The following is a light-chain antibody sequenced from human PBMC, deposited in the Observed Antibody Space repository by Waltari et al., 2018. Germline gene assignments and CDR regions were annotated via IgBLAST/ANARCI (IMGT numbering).Light chain of an antibody. CDR3: YSAADNTLV. CDR2: KDN. V-gene: IGLV3-27*01. J-gene: IGLJ2*01. Sequence: SYELTQPSSVSVSPGQTATITCSGEVLSNKYARWLQQRPGRAPVLVAYKDNERPPGIPERFPGSGPGTTVTLTIAGAQAEDEADYYCYSAADNTLVFGGGTKLTVL. CDR1: VLSNKY.